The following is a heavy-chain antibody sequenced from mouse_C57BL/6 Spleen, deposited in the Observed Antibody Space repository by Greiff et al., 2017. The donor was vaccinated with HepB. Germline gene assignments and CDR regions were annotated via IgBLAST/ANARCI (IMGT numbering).Heavy chain of an antibody. CDR2: ISSGSSTI. CDR1: GFTFSDYG. V-gene: IGHV5-17*01. Sequence: EVNLVESGGGLVKPGGSLKLSCAASGFTFSDYGMHWVRQAPEKGLEWVAYISSGSSTIYYADTVKGRFTISRDNAKNTLFLQMTSLRSEDTAMYYCAKDFGGDFDYWGQGTTLTVSS. CDR3: AKDFGGDFDY. J-gene: IGHJ2*01.